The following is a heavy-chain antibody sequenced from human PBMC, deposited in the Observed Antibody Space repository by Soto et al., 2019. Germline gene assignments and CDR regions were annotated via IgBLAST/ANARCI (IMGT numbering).Heavy chain of an antibody. CDR2: FDPEDGET. D-gene: IGHD6-13*01. CDR1: GYTRTELS. V-gene: IGHV1-24*01. CDR3: ATSYSTFRYFDL. Sequence: QVQLVQSGAEVKKPGASVKVSCKVSGYTRTELSMHWVRQAPGKGLEWMGGFDPEDGETIYAQKFQGRVTMTEDTSTDTASMELSSLRSEDTAVYYCATSYSTFRYFDLWGRGTLVTVSS. J-gene: IGHJ2*01.